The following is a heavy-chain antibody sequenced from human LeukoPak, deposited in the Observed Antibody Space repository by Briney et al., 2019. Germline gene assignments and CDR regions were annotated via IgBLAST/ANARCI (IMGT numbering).Heavy chain of an antibody. CDR3: ARYSGYEGNWFDP. J-gene: IGHJ5*02. CDR1: GGTFSSCA. V-gene: IGHV1-69*13. D-gene: IGHD5-12*01. Sequence: ASVKVSCKASGGTFSSCAISWVRQAPGQGLEWMGGIIPIFGTANYAQKFQGRVTITADESTSTAYMELSSLRSEDTAVYYCARYSGYEGNWFDPWGQGTLVTVSS. CDR2: IIPIFGTA.